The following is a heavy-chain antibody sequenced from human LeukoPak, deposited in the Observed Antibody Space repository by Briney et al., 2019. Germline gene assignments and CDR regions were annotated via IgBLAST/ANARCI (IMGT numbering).Heavy chain of an antibody. CDR2: ISGYNGQT. J-gene: IGHJ4*02. CDR1: GYMFTNYA. V-gene: IGHV1-18*01. Sequence: ASVTVSCKASGYMFTNYAISWVRQAPGQGLEWMGWISGYNGQTSYAQNLQGRVTMTTDTSTSTAYMELRSLRSDDTAVYYCARALSGGNARANEYWGQGTLVTVSS. CDR3: ARALSGGNARANEY. D-gene: IGHD4-23*01.